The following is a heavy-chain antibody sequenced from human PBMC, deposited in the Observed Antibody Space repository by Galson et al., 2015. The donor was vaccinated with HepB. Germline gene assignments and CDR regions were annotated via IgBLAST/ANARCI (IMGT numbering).Heavy chain of an antibody. V-gene: IGHV3-33*01. CDR1: GFTFSSYG. Sequence: SLRLSCAASGFTFSSYGMHWVRQAPGKGLEWVAVIWYDGSNKYYADSVKGRFTISRDNSKNTLYLQMNSLRAEDTAVYYCARDRTQVGATTRWLDYWGQGTLVTVSS. J-gene: IGHJ4*02. D-gene: IGHD1-26*01. CDR3: ARDRTQVGATTRWLDY. CDR2: IWYDGSNK.